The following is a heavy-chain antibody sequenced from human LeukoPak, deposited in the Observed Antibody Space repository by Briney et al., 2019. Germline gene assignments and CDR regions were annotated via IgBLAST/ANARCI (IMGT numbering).Heavy chain of an antibody. J-gene: IGHJ4*02. D-gene: IGHD6-13*01. CDR1: GFTFSDYW. Sequence: PGGSLRLSCAASGFTFSDYWMHWVRQTPGKGLVWVSRINTDGSSTTYADSVKGRFTISRDNAKNTLYLQMNSLRAEDTAVYYCARIGSLAPFDWGQGTLVTVSS. CDR3: ARIGSLAPFD. CDR2: INTDGSST. V-gene: IGHV3-74*03.